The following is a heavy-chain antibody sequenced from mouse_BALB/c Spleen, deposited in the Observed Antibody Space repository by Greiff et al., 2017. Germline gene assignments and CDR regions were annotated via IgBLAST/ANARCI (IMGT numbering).Heavy chain of an antibody. J-gene: IGHJ4*01. CDR1: GFNIKDYY. Sequence: VQLQQSGAELVRSGASVKLSCTASGFNIKDYYMHWVKQRPEQGLEWIGWIDPENGDTEYAPKFQGKATMTADTSSNTAYLQLSSLTSEDTAVYYCNAARYYYGSSPYAMDYWGQGTSVTVSS. D-gene: IGHD1-1*01. CDR3: NAARYYYGSSPYAMDY. CDR2: IDPENGDT. V-gene: IGHV14-4*02.